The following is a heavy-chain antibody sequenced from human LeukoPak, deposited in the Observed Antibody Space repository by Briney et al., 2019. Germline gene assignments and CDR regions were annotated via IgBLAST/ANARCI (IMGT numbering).Heavy chain of an antibody. Sequence: GGSLRLSCAASGFPFEDYGMSWVRQSPGKGREWVSGINWNGASTGYGDSVKGRFTISRDHAKNSLYLQMNSLRADDTTLYLCARVSGGSYYGDFDYWGQGTLVTVSS. CDR1: GFPFEDYG. CDR2: INWNGAST. CDR3: ARVSGGSYYGDFDY. D-gene: IGHD1-26*01. J-gene: IGHJ4*02. V-gene: IGHV3-20*01.